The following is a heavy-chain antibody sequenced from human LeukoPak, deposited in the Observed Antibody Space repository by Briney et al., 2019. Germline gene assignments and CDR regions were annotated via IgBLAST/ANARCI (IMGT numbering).Heavy chain of an antibody. CDR1: GYSFTSYW. V-gene: IGHV5-51*01. J-gene: IGHJ4*02. Sequence: GESLKISCKGSGYSFTSYWIGWVRQMPGKGLEWMGIIYPGDSDTRYSPSFQGQVTISADKSISTAYLQWSSLKASDTAMYYCARCGAAAGTTFAGDYWGQGTLVTVPS. CDR2: IYPGDSDT. CDR3: ARCGAAAGTTFAGDY. D-gene: IGHD6-13*01.